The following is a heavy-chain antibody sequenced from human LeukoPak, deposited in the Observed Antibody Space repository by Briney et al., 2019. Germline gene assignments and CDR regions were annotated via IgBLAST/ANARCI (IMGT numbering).Heavy chain of an antibody. Sequence: PSETLSLTCAVYGGSFSGYYWSWIRQPAGKGLEWIGRVYSSGSTDYNPSLKSRLSISVDASKIQFSLRLSSVTVADTAVYYCARTPLRGATFFTSYPNGFETWGQGTLVTVSS. D-gene: IGHD3-10*01. CDR1: GGSFSGYY. V-gene: IGHV4-59*10. CDR2: VYSSGST. J-gene: IGHJ5*02. CDR3: ARTPLRGATFFTSYPNGFET.